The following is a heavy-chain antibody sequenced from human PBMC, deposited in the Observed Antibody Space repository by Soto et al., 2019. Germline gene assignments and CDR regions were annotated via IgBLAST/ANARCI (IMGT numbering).Heavy chain of an antibody. CDR1: GGSFSGYY. V-gene: IGHV4-34*01. J-gene: IGHJ5*02. CDR2: INHSGST. D-gene: IGHD3-10*01. CDR3: SRGGYYGSGSPQPSRWFDP. Sequence: PSETLSLTCAVYGGSFSGYYWSWIRQPPGKGLEWIGEINHSGSTNYNPSLKSRVNISVDTSKNQFSLKLSSVTAADTAVYYCSRGGYYGSGSPQPSRWFDPWGQGTLVTVSS.